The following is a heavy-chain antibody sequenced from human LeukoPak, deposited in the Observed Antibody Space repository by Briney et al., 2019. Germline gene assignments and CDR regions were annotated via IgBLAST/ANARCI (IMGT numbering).Heavy chain of an antibody. V-gene: IGHV1-2*02. CDR1: GYTFTSYD. Sequence: GASVKVSCKASGYTFTSYDINWVRQATGQGLEWMGWMNPNSGGTNYAQKFQGRVTMTRDTSISTAYMELSRLRSDDTAVYYCARDQGIAAAGTDFDYWGQGTLVTVSS. J-gene: IGHJ4*02. D-gene: IGHD6-13*01. CDR2: MNPNSGGT. CDR3: ARDQGIAAAGTDFDY.